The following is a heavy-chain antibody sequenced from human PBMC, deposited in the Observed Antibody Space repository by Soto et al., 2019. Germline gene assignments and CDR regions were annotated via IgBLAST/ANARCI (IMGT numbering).Heavy chain of an antibody. CDR2: ISGSGGST. CDR3: ARGLRYSPGMDV. D-gene: IGHD3-16*01. Sequence: GGSLRLSCAASGFTFSSYAMSWVRQAPGKGLEWVSAISGSGGSTYYADSVKGRFTISRDNAKNTLYLQMNSLRAEDTAVYYCARGLRYSPGMDVWGQGTTVTVSS. V-gene: IGHV3-23*01. CDR1: GFTFSSYA. J-gene: IGHJ6*02.